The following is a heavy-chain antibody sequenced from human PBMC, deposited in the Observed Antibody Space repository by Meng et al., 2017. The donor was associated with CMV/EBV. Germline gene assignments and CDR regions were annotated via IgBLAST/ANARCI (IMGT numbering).Heavy chain of an antibody. CDR3: ARPHGFYYDSSGYYY. D-gene: IGHD3-22*01. J-gene: IGHJ4*02. CDR1: GFTVDDYG. CDR2: INWNGGST. Sequence: CGFTVDDYGMSWVRQAPGKGLKWVSGINWNGGSTGYADSVKGRFTISRDNAKNSLYLQMNSLRAEDTALYYCARPHGFYYDSSGYYYWGQGTLVTVSS. V-gene: IGHV3-20*03.